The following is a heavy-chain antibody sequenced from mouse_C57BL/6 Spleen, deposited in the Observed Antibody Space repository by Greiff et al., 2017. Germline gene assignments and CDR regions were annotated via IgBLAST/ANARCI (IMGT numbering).Heavy chain of an antibody. Sequence: QVQLQQSGPELVKPGASVKISCKASGYAFSSSWMNWVKQRPGKGLEWIGRIYPGDGDTNYNGKFKGKATLTADKSSSTAYMQLSSLTSEDSAVYFCARSPNWDSAWFAYWGQGTLVTVSA. CDR1: GYAFSSSW. J-gene: IGHJ3*01. D-gene: IGHD4-1*02. CDR3: ARSPNWDSAWFAY. CDR2: IYPGDGDT. V-gene: IGHV1-82*01.